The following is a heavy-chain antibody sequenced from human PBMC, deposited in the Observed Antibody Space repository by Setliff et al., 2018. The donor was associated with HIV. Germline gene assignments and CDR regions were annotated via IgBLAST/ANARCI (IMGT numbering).Heavy chain of an antibody. J-gene: IGHJ4*02. V-gene: IGHV4-4*02. CDR1: GDSINSDRW. CDR2: IHHSGTT. CDR3: GRARSNWFNTRPYYFEA. Sequence: PSETLSLTCAVSGDSINSDRWWSWVRQPPGEGLEWIDQIHHSGTTNYNPSLSSRVTLSMDKSKNQFSLTLTSVTAADTAVYYCGRARSNWFNTRPYYFEAWGQGTLVTVSS. D-gene: IGHD3-10*01.